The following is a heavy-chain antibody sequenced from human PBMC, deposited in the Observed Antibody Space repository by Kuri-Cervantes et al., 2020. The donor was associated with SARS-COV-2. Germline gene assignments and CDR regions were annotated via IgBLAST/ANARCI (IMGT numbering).Heavy chain of an antibody. CDR1: GFTFSHYA. Sequence: GESLKISCGASGFTFSHYAMSWFRQAPGKGLEWVSTITISGLSTHYADSVKGRFTISRDNSKNTVYLQMNSLRADDMAVYYCAKIAGYNSGWYDDWGQGTLVTVSS. J-gene: IGHJ5*02. CDR3: AKIAGYNSGWYDD. CDR2: ITISGLST. D-gene: IGHD6-19*01. V-gene: IGHV3-23*01.